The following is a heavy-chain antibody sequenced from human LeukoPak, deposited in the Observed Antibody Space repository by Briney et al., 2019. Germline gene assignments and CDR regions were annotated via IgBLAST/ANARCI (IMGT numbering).Heavy chain of an antibody. Sequence: SETLSLTCTVSGGSISSYYWSWIRQPPGKGLEWIGYIYYSGSTNYNPSLKSRVTMSVDTSKNQFSLKLSSVTAADTAVYYCAREGYDSSGYYLAKDAFDIWGQGTMVTVSS. CDR1: GGSISSYY. V-gene: IGHV4-59*12. CDR2: IYYSGST. CDR3: AREGYDSSGYYLAKDAFDI. J-gene: IGHJ3*02. D-gene: IGHD3-22*01.